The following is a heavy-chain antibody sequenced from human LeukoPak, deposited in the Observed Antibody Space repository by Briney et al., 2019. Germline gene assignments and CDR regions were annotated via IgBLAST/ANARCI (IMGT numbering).Heavy chain of an antibody. CDR1: GYTFIRYG. D-gene: IGHD6-19*01. CDR3: ARGSDIAVTGGISFDY. J-gene: IGHJ4*02. Sequence: ASVKVSCKASGYTFIRYGFSWVRQAPGQGLEWMGWINPNSDSTNYAQNFQGRVTMTRDTSISTGYMDVSSLTSDDTAVYYCARGSDIAVTGGISFDYWGQGTLVTVSS. V-gene: IGHV1-2*02. CDR2: INPNSDST.